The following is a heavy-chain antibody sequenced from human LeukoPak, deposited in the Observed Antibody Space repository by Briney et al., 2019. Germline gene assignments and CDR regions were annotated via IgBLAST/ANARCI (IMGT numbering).Heavy chain of an antibody. CDR3: ARVSGQAFDY. CDR2: IYYSGST. J-gene: IGHJ4*02. V-gene: IGHV4-59*01. Sequence: SETLSLTCTVSGGSISSYYWSWIRQPPGKGLEWIGYIYYSGSTNYNPSLKSRVTISVDTSKNQFSLKLSSATAADTAVYYCARVSGQAFDYWGQGTLVTVSS. CDR1: GGSISSYY. D-gene: IGHD3-10*01.